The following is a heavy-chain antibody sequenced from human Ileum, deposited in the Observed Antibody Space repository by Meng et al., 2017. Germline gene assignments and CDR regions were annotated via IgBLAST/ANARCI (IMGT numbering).Heavy chain of an antibody. J-gene: IGHJ4*02. CDR3: AHRGEQHDY. Sequence: QISLKESGHTLVKPTQTLTLTCTFSGFSLSTSCVRVGWIRQPPGKALEWLALIYWDDDKRYSPSLKSRLTITKDTSKNQVVLTMPNMDPVDTATYYCAHRGEQHDYWGQGTLVTSPQ. V-gene: IGHV2-5*02. D-gene: IGHD6-13*01. CDR1: GFSLSTSCVR. CDR2: IYWDDDK.